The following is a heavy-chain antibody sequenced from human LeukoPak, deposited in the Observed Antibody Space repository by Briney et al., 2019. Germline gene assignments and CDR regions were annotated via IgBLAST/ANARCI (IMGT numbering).Heavy chain of an antibody. CDR3: ARVGWTTSNTSHDAFDL. D-gene: IGHD4-11*01. CDR1: GGSIISGTYY. J-gene: IGHJ3*01. V-gene: IGHV4-30-2*01. Sequence: PSETLSLTCTVSGGSIISGTYYWSWIRQTPGKGLEWVGYISHSGSTYYNPSLKSRVTISLDRSKNLFSLKLNSVTAADTAVYYCARVGWTTSNTSHDAFDLWGQGTMVTVSS. CDR2: ISHSGST.